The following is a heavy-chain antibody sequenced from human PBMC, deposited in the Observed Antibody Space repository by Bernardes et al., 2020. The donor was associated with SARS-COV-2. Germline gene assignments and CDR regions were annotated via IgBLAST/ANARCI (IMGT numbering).Heavy chain of an antibody. J-gene: IGHJ6*03. CDR3: ARDRIVVVPAARNRDYYYYYMDV. CDR1: GFTFSSYW. V-gene: IGHV3-74*01. Sequence: SLRLSCAASGFTFSSYWMHWVRQAPGKGLVWVSRINSDGSSTSYADSVKGRFTISRDNAKNTLYLQMNSLRAEDTAVYYCARDRIVVVPAARNRDYYYYYMDVWGKGTTVTVSS. CDR2: INSDGSST. D-gene: IGHD2-2*01.